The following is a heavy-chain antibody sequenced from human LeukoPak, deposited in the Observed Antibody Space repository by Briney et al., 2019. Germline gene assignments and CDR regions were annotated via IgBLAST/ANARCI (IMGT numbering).Heavy chain of an antibody. CDR1: GFTFSNFG. V-gene: IGHV3-30*02. J-gene: IGHJ4*02. D-gene: IGHD2-15*01. Sequence: GGSLRLSCAASGFTFSNFGMHWVRQAPGKGLEWVAFIRYDGSNKYYADSVKGRFTISRDNSKNTLYLQMNSLRAEDTAVYYCAKAGPYCSGGSCYRPYFDYWGQGTLVTVSS. CDR2: IRYDGSNK. CDR3: AKAGPYCSGGSCYRPYFDY.